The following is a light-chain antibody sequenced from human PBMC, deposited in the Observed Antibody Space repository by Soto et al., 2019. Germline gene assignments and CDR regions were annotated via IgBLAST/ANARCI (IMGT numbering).Light chain of an antibody. CDR2: DVS. Sequence: QSALTQPASVSGSPGQSITISCTGTSSDVGAYKYVSWHQQHPGKAPKLVIYDVSDRPSGVSDRFSGSKSGNTASLTISGLQAEDEADYYCSSYTGGSTSYVFGTGTKVTVL. J-gene: IGLJ1*01. V-gene: IGLV2-14*03. CDR3: SSYTGGSTSYV. CDR1: SSDVGAYKY.